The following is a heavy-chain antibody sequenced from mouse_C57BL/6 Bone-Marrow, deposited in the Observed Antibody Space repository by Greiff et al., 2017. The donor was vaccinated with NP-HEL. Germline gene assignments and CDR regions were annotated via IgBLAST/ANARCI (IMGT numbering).Heavy chain of an antibody. V-gene: IGHV5-4*03. CDR1: GFTFSSYA. CDR2: ISDGGSYT. J-gene: IGHJ4*01. CDR3: ARRDYYDYDEAMDY. Sequence: EVKLVESGGGLVKPGGSLKLSCAASGFTFSSYAMSWVRQTPEKRLEWVATISDGGSYTYYPDNVKGRFTISRDNAKNNLYLQMSHLNSEYTAMYYCARRDYYDYDEAMDYWGQGTSVTVSS. D-gene: IGHD2-4*01.